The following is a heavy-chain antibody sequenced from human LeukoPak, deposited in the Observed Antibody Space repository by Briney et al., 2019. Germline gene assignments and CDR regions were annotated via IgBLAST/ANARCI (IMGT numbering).Heavy chain of an antibody. CDR2: INHSGST. CDR1: GGSLSGYY. Sequence: PSETLSLTCAVYGGSLSGYYWSWIRQPPGKGLEWIGEINHSGSTNYNPSLKSRVIISQDTSKNQFSLKLSSVTAADTAVYYCASYGGHSVLDYWGQGTLVTVSS. D-gene: IGHD4-23*01. V-gene: IGHV4-34*01. CDR3: ASYGGHSVLDY. J-gene: IGHJ4*02.